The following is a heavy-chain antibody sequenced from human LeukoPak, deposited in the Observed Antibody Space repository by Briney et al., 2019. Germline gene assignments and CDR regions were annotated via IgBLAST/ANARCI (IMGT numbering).Heavy chain of an antibody. J-gene: IGHJ3*02. D-gene: IGHD1-26*01. CDR1: GGSFSGYY. CDR3: AGGRWELLGHAFDI. V-gene: IGHV4-34*01. Sequence: SETLSLTCAVYGGSFSGYYWSWIRQPPGKGLEWIGEINHSGSTNYNPSLKSRVTISVDTSKNQFSLKLSSVTAADTAVYYCAGGRWELLGHAFDIWGQGTMVTVSS. CDR2: INHSGST.